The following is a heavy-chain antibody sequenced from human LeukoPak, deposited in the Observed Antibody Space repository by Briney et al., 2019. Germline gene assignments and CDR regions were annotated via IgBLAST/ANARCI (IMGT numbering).Heavy chain of an antibody. CDR3: AKDPNGDYIGTFDI. J-gene: IGHJ3*02. Sequence: GGSLRLSCAASGFTFSKYWMSWVRQAPGKGLEWVANIKQDGSEIYYVDSVQGRFAISRDNSKNTLYLQMNSLRAEDTAVYFCAKDPNGDYIGTFDIWGQGTMVTVSS. D-gene: IGHD4-17*01. V-gene: IGHV3-7*03. CDR1: GFTFSKYW. CDR2: IKQDGSEI.